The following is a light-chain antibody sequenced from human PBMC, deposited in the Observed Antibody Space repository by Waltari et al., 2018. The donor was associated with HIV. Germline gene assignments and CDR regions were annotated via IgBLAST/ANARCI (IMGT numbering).Light chain of an antibody. CDR3: QSYDSSLSGSV. V-gene: IGLV2-8*01. CDR2: EVS. CDR1: IGDVGGYDY. Sequence: QSALTQPPSASGSPGQSLTISCTGTIGDVGGYDYVSWYQQHPGKAPKLLIYEVSQRPSGVPARFSGSKSGNTASLTVSGLQAEDEADYYCQSYDSSLSGSVFGGGTKLTVL. J-gene: IGLJ2*01.